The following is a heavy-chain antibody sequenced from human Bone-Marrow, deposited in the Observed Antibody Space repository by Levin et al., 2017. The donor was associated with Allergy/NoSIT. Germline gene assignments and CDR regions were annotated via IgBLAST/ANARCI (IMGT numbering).Heavy chain of an antibody. Sequence: GASVKVSCKASGYTFDFYGLSWVRQAPGQGLEWMGWISPYNGNTKYAQQLLGRVTMTADTSTSTAYMELRSLRSDETAVIYWAREMAERAADTFDIWGQGTMVIVSS. D-gene: IGHD2-8*01. V-gene: IGHV1-18*01. CDR2: ISPYNGNT. J-gene: IGHJ3*02. CDR3: AREMAERAADTFDI. CDR1: GYTFDFYG.